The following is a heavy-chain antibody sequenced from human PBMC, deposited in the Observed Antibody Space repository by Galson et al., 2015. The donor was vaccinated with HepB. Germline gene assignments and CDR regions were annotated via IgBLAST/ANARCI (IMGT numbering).Heavy chain of an antibody. CDR3: ARMTNFYGMDA. Sequence: SLRLSCAASGFTFRSYWMHWDRQAPGKGLVWVSRINSDGSSTSYADSVKGRFTISRDNAKNTLYLQMNSLRAEDTAVYYCARMTNFYGMDAWGQGTTVTVSS. CDR2: INSDGSST. CDR1: GFTFRSYW. J-gene: IGHJ6*02. V-gene: IGHV3-74*01.